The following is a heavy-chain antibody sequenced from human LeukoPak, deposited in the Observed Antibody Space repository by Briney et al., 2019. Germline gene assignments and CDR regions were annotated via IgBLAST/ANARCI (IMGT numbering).Heavy chain of an antibody. CDR2: IKQDGSEK. J-gene: IGHJ3*02. V-gene: IGHV3-7*01. CDR3: AREVDYYDSSGNAFDI. CDR1: GFTFSSYW. Sequence: GGSLRLSCAASGFTFSSYWMSWVRQAPGKGLEWVANIKQDGSEKYYVDSVKGRFTISRDNAKNSLYLQMNSLRAEDTAVYYCAREVDYYDSSGNAFDIWGQGTMATVSS. D-gene: IGHD3-22*01.